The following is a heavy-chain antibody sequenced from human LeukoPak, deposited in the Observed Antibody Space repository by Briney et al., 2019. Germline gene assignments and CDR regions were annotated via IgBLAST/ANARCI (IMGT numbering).Heavy chain of an antibody. D-gene: IGHD6-13*01. Sequence: SETLSLTCTVSGGSISSYYWSWIRQPPGKGLEWIGYIYYSGSNNHNPSLKSRVTISVDTSKNQVSLKLTSVTAADTAVYYWARGAWYRSSWYEYFQHWGQGTLVTVSS. V-gene: IGHV4-59*01. CDR1: GGSISSYY. CDR3: ARGAWYRSSWYEYFQH. CDR2: IYYSGSN. J-gene: IGHJ1*01.